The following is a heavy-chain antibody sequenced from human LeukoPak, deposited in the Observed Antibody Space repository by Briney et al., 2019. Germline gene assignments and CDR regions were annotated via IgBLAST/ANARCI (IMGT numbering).Heavy chain of an antibody. CDR1: GGSISSYY. CDR2: IYYSGST. V-gene: IGHV4-59*08. J-gene: IGHJ6*02. CDR3: AGTHWDSYYYYGMDV. D-gene: IGHD1-7*01. Sequence: SETLSLTCTVSGGSISSYYWSWIRQPPGKGLEWIGYIYYSGSTNYNPSLKSRVTISVDTSKNQFSLKLSSVTAADTAVYYCAGTHWDSYYYYGMDVWGQGTTVTVSS.